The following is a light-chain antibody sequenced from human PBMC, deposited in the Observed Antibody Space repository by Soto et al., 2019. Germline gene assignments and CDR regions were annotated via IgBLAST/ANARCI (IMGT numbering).Light chain of an antibody. Sequence: EIVMTQSPATLSVSPGERATLSCRASQSVSSNLAWYQHKPGQAPRLLIFGASTRATGIPARFSGSGSGTEFILTISRLQSEDFAVYYCQQYNYYVTFGQGTRLEIK. V-gene: IGKV3-15*01. CDR3: QQYNYYVT. J-gene: IGKJ5*01. CDR1: QSVSSN. CDR2: GAS.